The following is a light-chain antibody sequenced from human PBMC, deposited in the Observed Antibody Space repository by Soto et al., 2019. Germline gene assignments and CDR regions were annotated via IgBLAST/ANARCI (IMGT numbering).Light chain of an antibody. CDR2: DVT. J-gene: IGLJ2*01. V-gene: IGLV2-14*03. CDR3: TSYTTKSTVA. Sequence: QSALTQPASVSGSPGQSIAISCTGTSSDVGAYDYVSWYQQHPGEAPKLMIFDVTRRPSGVSDRFSGSKSGTTASLTISGLQAEDEADYHCTSYTTKSTVAFGGGTKLTVL. CDR1: SSDVGAYDY.